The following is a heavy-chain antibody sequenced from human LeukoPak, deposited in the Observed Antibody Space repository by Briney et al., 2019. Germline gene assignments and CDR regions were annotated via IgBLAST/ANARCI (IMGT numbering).Heavy chain of an antibody. Sequence: SETLSLTCTVSGGSITSNNYYCGWIRQPPGEGLEWIGSICYNGSTYYNPSLKSRITISVDTSKNQFSLKLSSVTAADTAVFYCAWGLYLEVGVIPGRGQGSLVTVSS. CDR3: AWGLYLEVGVIPG. D-gene: IGHD3-10*01. CDR1: GGSITSNNYY. V-gene: IGHV4-39*01. J-gene: IGHJ4*02. CDR2: ICYNGST.